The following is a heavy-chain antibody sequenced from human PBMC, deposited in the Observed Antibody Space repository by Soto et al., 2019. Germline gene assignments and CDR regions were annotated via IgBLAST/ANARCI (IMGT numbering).Heavy chain of an antibody. J-gene: IGHJ4*02. CDR3: ARGPTDYYDHSGNYFLDY. Sequence: QVQLVQSGAEVKKPGASVKVSCTASGYTFTTYGMSWVRQAPGQGLDWMGWISTYNGNTKYAERLQGRVTMTTDTTTSTAYMELRSLRSDDTAVYYCARGPTDYYDHSGNYFLDYWGQGTLVTVSS. CDR2: ISTYNGNT. V-gene: IGHV1-18*01. D-gene: IGHD3-22*01. CDR1: GYTFTTYG.